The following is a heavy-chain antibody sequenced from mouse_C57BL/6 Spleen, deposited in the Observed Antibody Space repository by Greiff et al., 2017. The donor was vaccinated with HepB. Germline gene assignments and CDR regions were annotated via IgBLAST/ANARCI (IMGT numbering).Heavy chain of an antibody. J-gene: IGHJ4*01. V-gene: IGHV1-82*01. D-gene: IGHD1-1*02. Sequence: QVQLQQSGPELVKPGASVKISCKASGYAFSSSWMNWVKQRPGKGLEWIGRIYPGDGDTNYNGKFKGKATLTADKSSSTAYMQLSSLTSEDSAVYFCARATTQGAMDYWGQGTSVTVSS. CDR1: GYAFSSSW. CDR2: IYPGDGDT. CDR3: ARATTQGAMDY.